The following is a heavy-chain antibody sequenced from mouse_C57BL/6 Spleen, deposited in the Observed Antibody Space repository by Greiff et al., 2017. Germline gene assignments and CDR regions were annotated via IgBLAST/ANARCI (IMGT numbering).Heavy chain of an antibody. CDR2: IYPGSGST. J-gene: IGHJ4*01. Sequence: QVQLQQSGAELVKPGASVKMSCKASGYTFTSYWITWVKQRPGQGLEWIGDIYPGSGSTNYNEKFKSKATLTVDTSSSTAYMQLSSLTSEDSAVYYCARHYYGSSYGMDYWGQGTSVTVSS. CDR1: GYTFTSYW. V-gene: IGHV1-55*01. CDR3: ARHYYGSSYGMDY. D-gene: IGHD1-1*01.